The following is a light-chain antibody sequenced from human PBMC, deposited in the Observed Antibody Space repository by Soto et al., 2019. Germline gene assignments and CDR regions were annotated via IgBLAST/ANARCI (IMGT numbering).Light chain of an antibody. Sequence: QSVLTQPPSVSGSPGQSVTISCTGTSTDFVGYNRVSWYQQPPGTAPKLMIYEVSKRPSGVPDRFSGSKSGNTASLTISGLQAADEADYYCNSYAANSNYVFGTGTKGTVL. V-gene: IGLV2-18*02. CDR2: EVS. J-gene: IGLJ1*01. CDR3: NSYAANSNYV. CDR1: STDFVGYNR.